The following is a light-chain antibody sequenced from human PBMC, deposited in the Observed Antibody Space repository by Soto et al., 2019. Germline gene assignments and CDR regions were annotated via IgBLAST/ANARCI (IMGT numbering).Light chain of an antibody. CDR2: GAS. CDR1: ESISRDY. Sequence: EIVLTQSPGTLSLSPGQRATLSCRASESISRDYLAWYQQRLGQAPRLLIYGASSGATGIPDRFSGSGAGRDCTLTISRLEPEDFAIYYGQQYGGVPYTLGQGTKVESK. V-gene: IGKV3-20*01. J-gene: IGKJ2*01. CDR3: QQYGGVPYT.